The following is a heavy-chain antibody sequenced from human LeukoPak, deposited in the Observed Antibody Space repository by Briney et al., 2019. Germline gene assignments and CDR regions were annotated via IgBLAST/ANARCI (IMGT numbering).Heavy chain of an antibody. CDR1: GFTFSSYA. J-gene: IGHJ4*02. CDR3: ARGPGGGDFDY. V-gene: IGHV3-23*01. Sequence: GGSLRLSCAASGFTFSSYAMSWVRQAPGKGLEWVSAISGSGGSTYYADSVKGRFTISRDNAKNSLYLQMNSLRAEDTAVYYCARGPGGGDFDYWGQGTLVTVSS. D-gene: IGHD3-10*01. CDR2: ISGSGGST.